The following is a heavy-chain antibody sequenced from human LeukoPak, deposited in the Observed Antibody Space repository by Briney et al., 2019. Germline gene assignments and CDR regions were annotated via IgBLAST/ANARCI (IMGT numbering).Heavy chain of an antibody. D-gene: IGHD3-22*01. CDR1: GYIFTNYW. CDR3: ARRDYDSSGSYGD. CDR2: IYPGDSNT. J-gene: IGHJ4*02. V-gene: IGHV5-51*01. Sequence: GEPLNISCKGSGYIFTNYWIAWVRQMPGKGLEWMGIIYPGDSNTRYSPSFQGQDTISADKSIRTAYLQWSSLKASDTAMYYCARRDYDSSGSYGDWGQGTLVTVSS.